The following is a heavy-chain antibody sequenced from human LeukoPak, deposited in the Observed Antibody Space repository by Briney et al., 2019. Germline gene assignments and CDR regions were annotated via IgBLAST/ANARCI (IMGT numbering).Heavy chain of an antibody. CDR2: IIPILGIA. J-gene: IGHJ5*02. V-gene: IGHV1-69*02. Sequence: SVKVSCKASGGTFSSYTISWVRQAPGQGLEWMGRIIPILGIANYAQKFQGRVTITADKSTSTAYMELSSLRSEDTAVYYCARSPGMATTYNWFDPWGQGTLVTVSS. CDR1: GGTFSSYT. CDR3: ARSPGMATTYNWFDP. D-gene: IGHD5-24*01.